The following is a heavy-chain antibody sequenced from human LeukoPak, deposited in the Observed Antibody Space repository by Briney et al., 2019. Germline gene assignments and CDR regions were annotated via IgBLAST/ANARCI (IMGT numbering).Heavy chain of an antibody. CDR1: GFTFSSYG. V-gene: IGHV3-23*01. J-gene: IGHJ6*03. Sequence: GGSLRLSCAASGFTFSSYGMSWVRQAPGKGLEWVSASSGSGGSTYYADSVKGRFTISRDNSKNTLYLQMNSLRAEDTAVYYCARDLRDVYGDYGYYYYYMDVWGKGTTVTVSS. CDR2: SSGSGGST. D-gene: IGHD4-17*01. CDR3: ARDLRDVYGDYGYYYYYMDV.